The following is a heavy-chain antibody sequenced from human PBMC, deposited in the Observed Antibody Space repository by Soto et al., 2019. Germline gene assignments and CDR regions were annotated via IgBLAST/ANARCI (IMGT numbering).Heavy chain of an antibody. CDR3: ARGPVAGGFDY. Sequence: PXETLTLTCTVSGGSVSSGSYYWSWIRQPPGKGLEWIGYIYYSGSTNYNPSLKSRVTISVDTSKNQFSLKLSSVTAADTAVYYCARGPVAGGFDYWGQGALVTVSS. CDR1: GGSVSSGSYY. CDR2: IYYSGST. V-gene: IGHV4-61*01. J-gene: IGHJ4*02. D-gene: IGHD3-10*01.